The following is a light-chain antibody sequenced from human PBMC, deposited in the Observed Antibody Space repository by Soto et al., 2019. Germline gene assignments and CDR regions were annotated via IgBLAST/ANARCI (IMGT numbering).Light chain of an antibody. CDR3: QTWGSGPVV. CDR2: LNSDGSH. CDR1: SGHSSYA. Sequence: QSVLTQSPSASASLEASVKLTCTLSSGHSSYAIAWHQQQPEKGPRYLMKLNSDGSHSKGDGIPDRFSGSSSGAECYLTISSLQSEDEADYYCQTWGSGPVVFGGGTKLTVL. V-gene: IGLV4-69*01. J-gene: IGLJ2*01.